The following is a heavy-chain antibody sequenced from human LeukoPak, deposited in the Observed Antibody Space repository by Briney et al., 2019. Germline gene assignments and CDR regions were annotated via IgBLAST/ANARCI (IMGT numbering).Heavy chain of an antibody. D-gene: IGHD3-10*01. CDR3: ALLMVRGVIGAFDI. V-gene: IGHV1-24*01. Sequence: GASVKVSCKVSGYTLTELSMHWVRQAPGKGLEWMGGFDPEDGETIYAQKFQGRVTMTEDTSTDTAYMELNSLRSEDTAVYYCALLMVRGVIGAFDIWGQGTMVTVSS. CDR1: GYTLTELS. CDR2: FDPEDGET. J-gene: IGHJ3*02.